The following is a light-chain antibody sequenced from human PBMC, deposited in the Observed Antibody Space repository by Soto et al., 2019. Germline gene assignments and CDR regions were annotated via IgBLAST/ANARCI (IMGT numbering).Light chain of an antibody. J-gene: IGLJ3*02. CDR2: EGS. V-gene: IGLV2-23*01. CDR1: NSDVGSYNL. Sequence: QSALTQPASVSGSPGQSITISCTGTNSDVGSYNLVSWYQHHPGKAPKLMVCEGSRRPSGVSNRFSGSKSGNTASLTISGLQAEDEADYFCCSYAGTSGAHWVFGGGTKLTVL. CDR3: CSYAGTSGAHWV.